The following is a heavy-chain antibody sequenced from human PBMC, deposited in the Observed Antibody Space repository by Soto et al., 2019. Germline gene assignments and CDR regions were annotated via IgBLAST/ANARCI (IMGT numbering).Heavy chain of an antibody. CDR1: GGTFRNYP. J-gene: IGHJ4*02. V-gene: IGHV1-69*02. CDR3: ARGPLVVLNYFES. Sequence: QVQLVQSGTEVKKPGSSVKVSCKASGGTFRNYPINWVRQAPGQGLECMGSIFPLTDIPDYAQNFQARLTLSADKSTSTAYMELSSLTSDDTAMYFCARGPLVVLNYFESWGQGTLVTVSS. CDR2: IFPLTDIP.